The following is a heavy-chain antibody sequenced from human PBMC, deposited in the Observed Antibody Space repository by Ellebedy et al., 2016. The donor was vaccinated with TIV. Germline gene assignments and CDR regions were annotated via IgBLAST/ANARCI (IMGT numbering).Heavy chain of an antibody. J-gene: IGHJ4*02. Sequence: GESLKISCTASGFTVSSFFMSWVRQAPGKGLEWVSVIYSVGDTYYADPVRGRFTISRDNSKNTVYLQMNSLRADDTAVYYCARDILGEYYYDSSDYNEYWGQGTVVTVSS. CDR1: GFTVSSFF. CDR3: ARDILGEYYYDSSDYNEY. D-gene: IGHD3-22*01. V-gene: IGHV3-66*01. CDR2: IYSVGDT.